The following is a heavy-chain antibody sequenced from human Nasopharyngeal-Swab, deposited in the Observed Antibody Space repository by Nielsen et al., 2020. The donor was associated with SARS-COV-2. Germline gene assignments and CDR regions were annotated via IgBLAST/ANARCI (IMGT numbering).Heavy chain of an antibody. CDR2: IHYSGST. J-gene: IGHJ6*03. Sequence: SETLSLTCTVSGGSISSYYWSWIRQPPGKGLEWIGYIHYSGSTNCNSSLKSRVTISVDTSKNQFSLKLSSVTAADTAVYYCARAQYSGYDYYYYMDVWGKGTTVTVSS. CDR3: ARAQYSGYDYYYYMDV. D-gene: IGHD5-12*01. V-gene: IGHV4-59*01. CDR1: GGSISSYY.